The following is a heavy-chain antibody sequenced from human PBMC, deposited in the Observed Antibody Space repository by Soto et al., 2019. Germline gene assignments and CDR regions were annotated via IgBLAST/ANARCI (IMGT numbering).Heavy chain of an antibody. CDR1: GFTFSTYA. D-gene: IGHD6-13*01. J-gene: IGHJ1*01. CDR2: IISSGGST. V-gene: IGHV3-23*01. Sequence: EVQLLESGGGLVQPGGSLRLSCAASGFTFSTYAMNWVRQAPGKGLEWVSLIISSGGSTYYADSVKGRFTISRDNSKNPLYLPMNSLRADDTAVYYCAKAEASSYGTECSQHWGQGTLVTVSS. CDR3: AKAEASSYGTECSQH.